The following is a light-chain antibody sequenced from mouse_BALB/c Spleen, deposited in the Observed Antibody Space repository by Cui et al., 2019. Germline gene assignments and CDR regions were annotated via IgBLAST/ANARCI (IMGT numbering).Light chain of an antibody. Sequence: DILLTQSPAILSVSPGERVSFSCRASQSIGTSIHWYQQRTNGSPRLLIKYASESISGFPSRFSGSGSGTDFTLSINSVESEDIADYYCQQSNSWPFTFGSGTKLEIK. CDR3: QQSNSWPFT. CDR1: QSIGTS. V-gene: IGKV5-48*01. CDR2: YAS. J-gene: IGKJ4*01.